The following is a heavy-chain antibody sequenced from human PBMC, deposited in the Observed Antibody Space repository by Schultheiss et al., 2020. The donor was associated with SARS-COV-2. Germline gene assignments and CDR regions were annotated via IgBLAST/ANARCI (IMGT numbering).Heavy chain of an antibody. D-gene: IGHD5-18*01. CDR2: IYYSGST. CDR3: ATLRGYSYGYVYDMDV. Sequence: SETLSLTCTVSGGSISSYYWSWIRQPPGKGLEWIGYIYYSGSTNYNPSLKSRVTISVDTSKNQVSLRLNSVTAADTAVYYCATLRGYSYGYVYDMDVWGQGTTVTVSS. J-gene: IGHJ6*02. V-gene: IGHV4-59*08. CDR1: GGSISSYY.